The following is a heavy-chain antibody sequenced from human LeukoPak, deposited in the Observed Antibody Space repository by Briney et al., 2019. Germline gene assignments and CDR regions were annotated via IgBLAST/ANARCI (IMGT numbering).Heavy chain of an antibody. J-gene: IGHJ6*03. D-gene: IGHD2-2*01. CDR1: GGSISSYY. V-gene: IGHV4-4*09. CDR2: IYTSGST. CDR3: VCVWVIPAAIRYYYFYMDV. Sequence: PSETLSLACTVSGGSISSYYRSWIRQPPGQGLELFGYIYTSGSTNYNPSLKRRITISVYTYKNQFPLSLSSFTAADPPVDFCVCVWVIPAAIRYYYFYMDVWGKGTTVTVSS.